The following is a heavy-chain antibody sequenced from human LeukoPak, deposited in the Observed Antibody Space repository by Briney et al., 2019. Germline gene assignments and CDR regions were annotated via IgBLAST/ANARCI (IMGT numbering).Heavy chain of an antibody. Sequence: PGGSLRLSCAASGFTFSSYAMSWVRQAPGKGLEWVSSITSSSDYIYYADSVKGRFTISRDNAKNSLYLQMNSLRAEDTAVYYCARDREVRETTPAYWGQGTLVTVSS. V-gene: IGHV3-21*01. CDR2: ITSSSDYI. CDR3: ARDREVRETTPAY. J-gene: IGHJ4*02. D-gene: IGHD3-10*01. CDR1: GFTFSSYA.